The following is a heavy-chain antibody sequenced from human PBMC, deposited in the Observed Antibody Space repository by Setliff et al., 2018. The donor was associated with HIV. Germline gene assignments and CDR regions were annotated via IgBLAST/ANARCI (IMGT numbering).Heavy chain of an antibody. CDR3: APGEGVASTYYHD. J-gene: IGHJ4*01. Sequence: SETLSLTCTVSDDSVSTFYWNWIRQPPGKGLEWIGFIHHTGSTVSNPFLKSRVTILMDLSRNQLSLHLASVTTADTAVYFCAPGEGVASTYYHDWGQGTQVTVSS. CDR2: IHHTGST. D-gene: IGHD3-3*01. CDR1: DDSVSTFY. V-gene: IGHV4-59*02.